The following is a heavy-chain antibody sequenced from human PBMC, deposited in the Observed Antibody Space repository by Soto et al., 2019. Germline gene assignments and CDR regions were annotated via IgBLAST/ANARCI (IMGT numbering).Heavy chain of an antibody. V-gene: IGHV4-59*01. CDR2: IYYSGST. CDR1: GGSISSYY. D-gene: IGHD3-10*01. CDR3: ARDVPPDYYGSGSPWYGMDV. Sequence: SETLSLTCTVSGGSISSYYWSWIRQPPGKGLEWIGYIYYSGSTNYNPSLKSRVTISVDTSKNQFSLKLSSVTAADTAVYYCARDVPPDYYGSGSPWYGMDVWGQGTTVTVSS. J-gene: IGHJ6*02.